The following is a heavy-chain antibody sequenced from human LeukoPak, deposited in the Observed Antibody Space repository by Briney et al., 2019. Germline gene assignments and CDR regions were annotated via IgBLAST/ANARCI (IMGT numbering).Heavy chain of an antibody. V-gene: IGHV3-30*04. CDR3: ARDRRYSSGWYLY. CDR1: GFTFSSYA. J-gene: IGHJ4*02. Sequence: GSLRLSCAASGFTFSSYAMHWVRQAPGKGLEWVAVISYDGSNKYYADSVKGRFTISRDNSKNTLYLQMNSLRAEDTAVYYCARDRRYSSGWYLYWGQGTLVTVSS. D-gene: IGHD6-19*01. CDR2: ISYDGSNK.